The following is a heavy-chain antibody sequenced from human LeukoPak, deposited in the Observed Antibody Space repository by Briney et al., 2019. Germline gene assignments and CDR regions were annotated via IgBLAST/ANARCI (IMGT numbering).Heavy chain of an antibody. CDR2: ISGSGGST. CDR3: AISGALLLWFGELLDYFDY. D-gene: IGHD3-10*01. CDR1: GFTFSSYA. Sequence: HPGGSLRLSCAASGFTFSSYAMSWVCQAPGKGLEWVSAISGSGGSTYYADSVKGRFTISRDNSKNTLYLQMNSLRAEDTAVYYCAISGALLLWFGELLDYFDYWGQGTLVTVSS. V-gene: IGHV3-23*01. J-gene: IGHJ4*02.